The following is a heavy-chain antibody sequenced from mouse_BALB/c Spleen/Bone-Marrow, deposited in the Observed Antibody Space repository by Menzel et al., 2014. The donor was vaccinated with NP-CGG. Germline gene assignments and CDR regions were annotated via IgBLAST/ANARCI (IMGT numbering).Heavy chain of an antibody. D-gene: IGHD1-1*01. Sequence: QVQLQQSGAELVKPGASVKLSCKTSGYTFTNYWIQWVKQRPGQGLGWIGEIFPGTGTTYYNEKFKGKATLTIDTSSSTAHAHLHPLPSEDSALYFCARHYFCWSDAALYWAQGTSHTLSS. CDR1: GYTFTNYW. CDR2: IFPGTGTT. J-gene: IGHJ4*01. CDR3: ARHYFCWSDAALY. V-gene: IGHV1S132*01.